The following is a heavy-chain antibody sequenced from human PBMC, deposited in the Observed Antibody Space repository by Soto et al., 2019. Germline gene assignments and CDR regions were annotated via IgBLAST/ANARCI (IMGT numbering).Heavy chain of an antibody. CDR1: GFTFSSYD. CDR2: IPYDGSNK. J-gene: IGHJ3*02. CDR3: AKDGPYDTTLGAFDI. Sequence: GGSLRLSCAASGFTFSSYDMHWVRQAPGKGLEWVAVIPYDGSNKYYADSVKGRFTISRDNSKNTLYLQMNSLRAEDTAVYYCAKDGPYDTTLGAFDIWGQGTVVTVSS. D-gene: IGHD3-22*01. V-gene: IGHV3-30*18.